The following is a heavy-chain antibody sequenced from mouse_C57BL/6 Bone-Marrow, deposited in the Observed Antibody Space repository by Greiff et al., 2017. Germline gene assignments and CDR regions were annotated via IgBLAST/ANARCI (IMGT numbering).Heavy chain of an antibody. Sequence: QVQLQQSGAELAQPGASVKLSCTASGYPFTSYWMHWVKQRPGQGLEWIGYINPSSGYTKYNQKFKDKATLTADKSSSTAYMQLSSLTYEDSAVYYCAKQLRPHYYAMDYWGQGTSVTVSS. CDR3: AKQLRPHYYAMDY. CDR1: GYPFTSYW. D-gene: IGHD3-2*02. V-gene: IGHV1-7*01. J-gene: IGHJ4*01. CDR2: INPSSGYT.